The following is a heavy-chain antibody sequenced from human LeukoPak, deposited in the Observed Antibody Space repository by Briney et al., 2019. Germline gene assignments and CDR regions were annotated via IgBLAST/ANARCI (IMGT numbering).Heavy chain of an antibody. CDR1: GYTYTSYY. Sequence: ASVKVSCKASGYTYTSYYMHWVRQAPGQGLEWMGIINPSGGSTSYAQKFQGRVTMIRDTSTSTVYMELSSLRSEDTAVYYCARTGGSSWYDYWGQGTLVTVSS. CDR3: ARTGGSSWYDY. J-gene: IGHJ4*02. D-gene: IGHD6-13*01. V-gene: IGHV1-46*03. CDR2: INPSGGST.